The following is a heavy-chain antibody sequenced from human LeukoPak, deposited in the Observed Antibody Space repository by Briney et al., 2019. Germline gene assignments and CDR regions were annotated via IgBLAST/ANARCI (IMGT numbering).Heavy chain of an antibody. CDR2: ISAYNGNT. V-gene: IGHV1-18*01. CDR3: ARLKAPMVRGVTMGVYYFDY. D-gene: IGHD3-10*01. J-gene: IGHJ4*02. Sequence: ASVKVSCKASGYTFTSYGISWVRQAPGQGLEWMGWISAYNGNTNYAQKLQGRVTMTTDTSTSTAYMELRSLRSDDTAVYYCARLKAPMVRGVTMGVYYFDYWGQGTLVTVSS. CDR1: GYTFTSYG.